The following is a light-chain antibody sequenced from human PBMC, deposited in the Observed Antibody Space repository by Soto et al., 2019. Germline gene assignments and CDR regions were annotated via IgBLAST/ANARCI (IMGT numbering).Light chain of an antibody. Sequence: QPVLTQPPSASGTPGQRVTISCSGSSSNIGSNYVYWYQQLPGTAPKLLIYRNNQRPSGVPDRFSGSKSGTSASLAISGLRSEDEADYYCAAWDASLSAVVFGGGTKLTVL. CDR1: SSNIGSNY. J-gene: IGLJ2*01. V-gene: IGLV1-47*01. CDR2: RNN. CDR3: AAWDASLSAVV.